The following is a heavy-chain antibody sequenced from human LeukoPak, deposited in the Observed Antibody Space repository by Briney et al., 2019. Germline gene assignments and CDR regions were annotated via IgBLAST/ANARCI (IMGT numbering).Heavy chain of an antibody. CDR3: ARTYCDTTACSNWFVP. Sequence: ASVKVSCKTSGYTFTGYYMHWVRQAPGQGLEWTGWINPNSGGTNYAQKFQGRVTMTRDTSINTVYMDLSRLRSDDTAVYYCARTYCDTTACSNWFVPWGQGTLVTVSS. CDR2: INPNSGGT. D-gene: IGHD2/OR15-2a*01. CDR1: GYTFTGYY. J-gene: IGHJ5*02. V-gene: IGHV1-2*02.